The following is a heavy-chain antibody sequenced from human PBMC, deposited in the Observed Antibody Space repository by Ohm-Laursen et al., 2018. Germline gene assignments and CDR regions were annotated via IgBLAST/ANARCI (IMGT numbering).Heavy chain of an antibody. CDR3: ARDTLHRIYGGNLAGYFDL. CDR1: GFTFSSNA. V-gene: IGHV3-33*08. J-gene: IGHJ2*01. D-gene: IGHD4-23*01. CDR2: IWYEGSNK. Sequence: SLRLSCAASGFTFSSNAMNWVRQAPGKGLEWVAVIWYEGSNKYYTDSVKGRFTISRDNSKNTLYLQMDSLRAEDTAVYYCARDTLHRIYGGNLAGYFDLWGRGSLVTVSS.